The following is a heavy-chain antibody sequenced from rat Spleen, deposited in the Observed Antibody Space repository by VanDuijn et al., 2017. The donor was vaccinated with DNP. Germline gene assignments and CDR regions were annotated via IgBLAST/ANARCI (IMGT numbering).Heavy chain of an antibody. CDR1: GFSLTKYH. D-gene: IGHD1-12*01. J-gene: IGHJ2*01. V-gene: IGHV2-32*01. CDR3: SRGDYAN. CDR2: IWSNGDP. Sequence: QVQLKESGPGLVQPSQTLSLTCTVSGFSLTKYHIHWVRQPPGGGLEWMGIIWSNGDPSYNSALESRLRISRDTSKSQVLLQMNGLQSEDTATYYCSRGDYANWGQGVMVTVSS.